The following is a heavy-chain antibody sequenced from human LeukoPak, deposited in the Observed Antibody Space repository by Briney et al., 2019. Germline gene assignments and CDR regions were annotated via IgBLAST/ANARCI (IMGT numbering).Heavy chain of an antibody. D-gene: IGHD3-22*01. CDR2: IKSDGGT. CDR3: ARAPSEIGGYYRESFRP. J-gene: IGHJ1*01. Sequence: GGSLRLSCAASGFAFSTYWMPWVRQAPGKGLVWVSRIKSDGGTNYADSVKGRFTISRDNAKKTVSLQMNSLRPEDTGVYYCARAPSEIGGYYRESFRPWGQAPLFTVSS. V-gene: IGHV3-74*01. CDR1: GFAFSTYW.